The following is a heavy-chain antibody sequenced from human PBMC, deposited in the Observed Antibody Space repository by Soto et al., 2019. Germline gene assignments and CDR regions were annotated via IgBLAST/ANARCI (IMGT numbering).Heavy chain of an antibody. CDR2: INNNGGST. CDR3: AKHPGGSRRENVDY. J-gene: IGHJ4*02. D-gene: IGHD2-15*01. CDR1: GFTFSSYA. V-gene: IGHV3-23*01. Sequence: GGSLRLSCAASGFTFSSYAMSWVRQAPGKGLDWVSGINNNGGSTYYADSVKGRFTISRDNSRNTLYLQMNSLRAEDTAVYYCAKHPGGSRRENVDYWGQGTLVTVSS.